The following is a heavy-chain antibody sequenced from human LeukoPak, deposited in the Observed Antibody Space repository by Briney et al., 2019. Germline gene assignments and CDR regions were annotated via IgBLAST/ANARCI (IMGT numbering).Heavy chain of an antibody. J-gene: IGHJ6*02. Sequence: GGSLRLSCAASGFTFSSYAMSWVRQAPGKGLEWVSGISGSGDNTYYADSVKGRFTISRDNSKNTLYLQMNSLRAEDTAVYYCARESGNGYSSGWYPYYYYGMDVWGQGTTVTVSS. CDR2: ISGSGDNT. CDR1: GFTFSSYA. V-gene: IGHV3-23*01. D-gene: IGHD6-19*01. CDR3: ARESGNGYSSGWYPYYYYGMDV.